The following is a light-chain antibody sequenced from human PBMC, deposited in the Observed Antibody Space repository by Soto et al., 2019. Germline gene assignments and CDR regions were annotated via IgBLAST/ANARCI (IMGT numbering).Light chain of an antibody. CDR1: QSVSSSF. V-gene: IGKV3D-20*02. CDR3: QQRNYWQVT. Sequence: VLAQPPGILYWSPSERATLSRRASQSVSSSFFAWYQQKVGQAPRLLIYDVSSRATGIPARFSGSGSGTDFTLTISSLEPEDFAVYYCQQRNYWQVTFAQGTRLEIK. CDR2: DVS. J-gene: IGKJ5*01.